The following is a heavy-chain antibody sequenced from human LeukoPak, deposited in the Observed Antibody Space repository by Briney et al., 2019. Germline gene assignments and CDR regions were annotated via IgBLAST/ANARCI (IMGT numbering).Heavy chain of an antibody. CDR3: TTDGVIAAAAIDY. CDR1: GFTFSNAW. J-gene: IGHJ4*02. CDR2: IKSKTDGGTT. D-gene: IGHD6-13*01. Sequence: PGGSLRLSCAASGFTFSNAWMSWVRQAPGKGLEWVGRIKSKTDGGTTDYAAPVKGRFTISRDDSKNTLYLQMNSLKTEDTAVYYCTTDGVIAAAAIDYWGQGTLVTVSS. V-gene: IGHV3-15*01.